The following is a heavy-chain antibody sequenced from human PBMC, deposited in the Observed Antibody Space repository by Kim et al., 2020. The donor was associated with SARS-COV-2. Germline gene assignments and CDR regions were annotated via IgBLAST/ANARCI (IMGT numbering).Heavy chain of an antibody. V-gene: IGHV4-34*01. CDR2: INHSGST. CDR1: GGSFSGYY. J-gene: IGHJ4*02. CDR3: ARTGSGSYYNLGPPYFDY. Sequence: SETLSLTCAVYGGSFSGYYWSWIRQPPGKGLEWIGEINHSGSTNYNPSLKSRVTISVDTSKNQFSLKLSSVTAADTAVYYCARTGSGSYYNLGPPYFDYWGQGTLVTVSS. D-gene: IGHD3-10*01.